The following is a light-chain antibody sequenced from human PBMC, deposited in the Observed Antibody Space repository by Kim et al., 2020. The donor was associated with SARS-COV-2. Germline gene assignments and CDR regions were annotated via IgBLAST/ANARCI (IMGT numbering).Light chain of an antibody. V-gene: IGKV3-11*01. Sequence: EIVLTQSPATLSLSPGERATLSCRASQSVSSYLAWYQQKPGQAPRLLIYDASNRATGIPARFSGSGSGTDFTLTISSLEPEDFAVYYCQQPSNWPYPFGQGTKLEI. CDR2: DAS. CDR1: QSVSSY. CDR3: QQPSNWPYP. J-gene: IGKJ2*01.